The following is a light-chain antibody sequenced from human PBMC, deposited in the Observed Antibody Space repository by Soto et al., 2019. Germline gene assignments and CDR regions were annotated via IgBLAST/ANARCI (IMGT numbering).Light chain of an antibody. CDR2: DVS. CDR1: SSDVGGYNY. V-gene: IGLV2-14*01. J-gene: IGLJ1*01. Sequence: HSALTQPASVSGSPGQSITISCTGTSSDVGGYNYVSWYQQHPGKAPKLMIYDVSNRPSGVSNRFSGSKSGNTASLTISGLQAEDEADYYCSSYTSSSPYVFGPGNKVTVL. CDR3: SSYTSSSPYV.